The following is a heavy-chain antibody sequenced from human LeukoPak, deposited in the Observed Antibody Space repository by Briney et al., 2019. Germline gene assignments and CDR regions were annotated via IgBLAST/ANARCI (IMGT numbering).Heavy chain of an antibody. CDR2: LSGSGGST. D-gene: IGHD1-26*01. CDR3: ARGPGSGGGYYVGDA. V-gene: IGHV3-23*01. Sequence: GGSLSLSCAASEFTFLSYAMSWVRQAPGQGLEWGSTLSGSGGSTYYAASVKGRFTISRDKSKTTLFLQMNSLRAEDTAVYYCARGPGSGGGYYVGDAWSQGTQVTVSS. CDR1: EFTFLSYA. J-gene: IGHJ5*02.